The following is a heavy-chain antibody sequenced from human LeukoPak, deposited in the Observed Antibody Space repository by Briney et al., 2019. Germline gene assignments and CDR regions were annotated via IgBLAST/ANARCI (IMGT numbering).Heavy chain of an antibody. V-gene: IGHV4-34*01. Sequence: ASETLSLTCAVYGGSFSGYYWSWIRQPPGKGLEWIGEINHSGSTNYNPSLKSRVTISVDTSKNQFSLKLSSVTAEDTAVYYCARSRVVGTAAVDYWGQGTLVTVSS. D-gene: IGHD6-13*01. CDR1: GGSFSGYY. J-gene: IGHJ4*02. CDR3: ARSRVVGTAAVDY. CDR2: INHSGST.